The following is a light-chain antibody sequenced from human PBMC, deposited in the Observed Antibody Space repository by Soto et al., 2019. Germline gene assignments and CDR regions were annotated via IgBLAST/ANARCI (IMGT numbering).Light chain of an antibody. CDR2: GAT. V-gene: IGKV3-20*01. CDR1: QSVRRNY. Sequence: EIVLTQSPGTLSLSPGERATLSCRASQSVRRNYLAWYRQKPGQAPRLLIYGATSRATGIPDRFSGSGSGTDFTPTISRMEHEDFAVYYCQQYDSTPLYTFGQGTQLEIK. CDR3: QQYDSTPLYT. J-gene: IGKJ2*01.